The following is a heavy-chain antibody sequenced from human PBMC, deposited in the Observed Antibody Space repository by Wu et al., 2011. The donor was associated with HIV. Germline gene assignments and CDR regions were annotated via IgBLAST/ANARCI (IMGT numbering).Heavy chain of an antibody. Sequence: EVQLVQSGAEVKKPGATVKISCKVSGYTFTDYYMHWVQQAPGKGLEWMGLVDPEDGETIYAEKFQGRVTITADTSTDTAYMELSSLRSEDTAVYYCATFGPSGYSYGQHYYYYYMDVWGKGTTGHRLL. D-gene: IGHD5-18*01. CDR2: VDPEDGET. V-gene: IGHV1-69-2*01. J-gene: IGHJ6*03. CDR3: ATFGPSGYSYGQHYYYYYMDV. CDR1: GYTFTDYY.